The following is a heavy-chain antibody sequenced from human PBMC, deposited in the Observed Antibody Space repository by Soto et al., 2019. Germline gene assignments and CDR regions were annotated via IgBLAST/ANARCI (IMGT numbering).Heavy chain of an antibody. CDR1: GYTFTSYD. V-gene: IGHV1-8*01. CDR2: MNPNSGNT. J-gene: IGHJ5*02. CDR3: ARGGEYFDWPRVRFDP. Sequence: ASVKVSCKASGYTFTSYDINWVRQATGQGLEWMGWMNPNSGNTGYAQKFQGRVTMTRNTSISTAYMELSSLRSEDTAVYYCARGGEYFDWPRVRFDPWGQGTLVTVSS. D-gene: IGHD3-9*01.